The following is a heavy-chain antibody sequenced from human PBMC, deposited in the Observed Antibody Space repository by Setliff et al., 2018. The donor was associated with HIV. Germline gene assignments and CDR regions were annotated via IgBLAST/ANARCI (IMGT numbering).Heavy chain of an antibody. D-gene: IGHD6-19*01. CDR2: IYVYNSERT. CDR3: ARAVNFDY. V-gene: IGHV4-59*01. CDR1: GGSFSGYY. J-gene: IGHJ4*02. Sequence: LSLTCSVSGGSFSGYYWSWIRQPPGKGLEWIGYIYVYNSERTNYNPSLTSRVTISVDTSRNQFSLKLTSVTAADTAIYYCARAVNFDYWGQGTQGTVSS.